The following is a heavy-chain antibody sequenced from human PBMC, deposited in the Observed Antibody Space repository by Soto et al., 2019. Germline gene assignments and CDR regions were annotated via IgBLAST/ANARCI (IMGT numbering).Heavy chain of an antibody. CDR3: ARFKGCSGGSCDPDCDC. Sequence: QVQLVESGGGVVQPGRSLRLSCAASGFTFSSYAMHWVRQAPGKGLEWVAVISSDGSNEYHADSVKARFTISRDNSKNSLDMQRNSLRAEDTAVYYCARFKGCSGGSCDPDCDCWGQGTLVTVSS. J-gene: IGHJ4*02. V-gene: IGHV3-30-3*01. CDR1: GFTFSSYA. CDR2: ISSDGSNE. D-gene: IGHD2-15*01.